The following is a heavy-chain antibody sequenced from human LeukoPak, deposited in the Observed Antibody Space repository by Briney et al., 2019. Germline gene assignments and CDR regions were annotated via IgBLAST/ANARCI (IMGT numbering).Heavy chain of an antibody. D-gene: IGHD5-18*01. CDR3: ARDPRIQLWSDAFDI. V-gene: IGHV4-59*01. J-gene: IGHJ3*02. CDR1: GGSISSYY. CDR2: IYYSGST. Sequence: PSETLSLTCTVSGGSISSYYWSWIRQPPGKGLEWLGYIYYSGSTNYNPSLKSRVTISVDTSKNQFSLKLSSVTAADTAVYYCARDPRIQLWSDAFDIWGQGTMVTVSS.